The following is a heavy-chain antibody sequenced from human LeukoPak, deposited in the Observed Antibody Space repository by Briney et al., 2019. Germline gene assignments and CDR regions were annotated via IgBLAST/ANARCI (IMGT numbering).Heavy chain of an antibody. J-gene: IGHJ4*02. CDR3: ARGLTSLPN. D-gene: IGHD1-1*01. V-gene: IGHV4-59*01. Sequence: PSETLSLTCTVSGDSINSYYWSWIRQPPGKGLEWIAYISDSGTINYNASLKSRLTISLDTSKNQFSLNLNYVTAADTAVYYCARGLTSLPNWGQGTLVTVPS. CDR2: ISDSGTI. CDR1: GDSINSYY.